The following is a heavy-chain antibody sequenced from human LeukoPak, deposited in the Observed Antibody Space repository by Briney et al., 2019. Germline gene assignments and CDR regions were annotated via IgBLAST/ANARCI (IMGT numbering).Heavy chain of an antibody. V-gene: IGHV4-4*07. CDR2: IYTSGST. CDR3: ARREYSGSYFAFDI. J-gene: IGHJ3*02. CDR1: GGSISSYY. Sequence: SETLSLTCTVSGGSISSYYWSWIRQPAGKGLEWIGRIYTSGSTNYNPSLKSRVTISVDTSKNQFSLKLSSGTAADTAVYYCARREYSGSYFAFDIWGQGTMVTVSS. D-gene: IGHD1-26*01.